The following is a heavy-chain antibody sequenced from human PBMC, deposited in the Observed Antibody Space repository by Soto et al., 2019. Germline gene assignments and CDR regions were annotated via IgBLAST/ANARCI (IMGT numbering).Heavy chain of an antibody. Sequence: GGYLKSSCKRSGYSFTTYRMGWLRPGPVKGLEWMGIIYPGDSETRYSPSFRGQVTISADKSNTTAYLQWSGLKASDTAVYYCATLGGYTFGTADFDYWGPGILVTVSS. D-gene: IGHD5-18*01. CDR3: ATLGGYTFGTADFDY. CDR2: IYPGDSET. J-gene: IGHJ4*02. CDR1: GYSFTTYR. V-gene: IGHV5-51*01.